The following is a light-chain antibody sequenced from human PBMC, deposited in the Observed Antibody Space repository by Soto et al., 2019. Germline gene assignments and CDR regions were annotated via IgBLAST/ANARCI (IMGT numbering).Light chain of an antibody. Sequence: EIVLTQSPATLSLSPGERATLSCRASQSVSSYLAWYQQKPGQAPRLLIYDASNRATGIPARFSGSGSGTDFTLTIRSLEPEDFAVSCCQPRSNWPITFCQGPRLEIK. V-gene: IGKV3-11*01. CDR1: QSVSSY. CDR3: QPRSNWPIT. J-gene: IGKJ5*01. CDR2: DAS.